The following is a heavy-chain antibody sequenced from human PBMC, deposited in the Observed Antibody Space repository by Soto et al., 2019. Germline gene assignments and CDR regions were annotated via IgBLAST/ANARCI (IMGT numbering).Heavy chain of an antibody. CDR3: ARSQGSSTSLEIYYYYYYGMDV. Sequence: QVQLVQSGAEVKKPGSSVKVSCKASGGTFGSYAISWVRQAPGQGLEWMGGIIPIPGTANYAQKFQGRVTIAADESTSTADMELSSLRSEDTAVYYCARSQGSSTSLEIYYYYYYGMDVGGQGTTVTVSS. CDR1: GGTFGSYA. J-gene: IGHJ6*02. CDR2: IIPIPGTA. V-gene: IGHV1-69*01. D-gene: IGHD2-2*01.